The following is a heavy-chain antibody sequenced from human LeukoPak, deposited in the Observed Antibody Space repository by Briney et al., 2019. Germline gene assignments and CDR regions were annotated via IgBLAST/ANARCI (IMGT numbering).Heavy chain of an antibody. CDR2: INHSGST. CDR1: GGSFSGYY. Sequence: SETLSLTCAVYGGSFSGYYWSWIRQPPGKGLEWIGEINHSGSTNYNPSLKSRVTISVDTSKNQFSLKLSSVTAADTAVYYCARGRTENTMIVVETYYFDHWGQGTLVTVSS. J-gene: IGHJ4*02. D-gene: IGHD3-22*01. CDR3: ARGRTENTMIVVETYYFDH. V-gene: IGHV4-34*01.